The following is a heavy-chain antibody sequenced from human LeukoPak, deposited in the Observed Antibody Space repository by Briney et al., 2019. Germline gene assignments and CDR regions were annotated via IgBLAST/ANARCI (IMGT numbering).Heavy chain of an antibody. D-gene: IGHD2-15*01. CDR3: ARGSSGGSSLDAFDI. CDR1: GFTVSSNY. Sequence: GGSLRLSCAASGFTVSSNYMSWVRQAPGKGLEWVSVIYSGGSTYYADSVKGRFTISRDNSKNTLYLQMNSLRAEDTAVYYCARGSSGGSSLDAFDIWGQGTMVTVSS. J-gene: IGHJ3*02. V-gene: IGHV3-53*05. CDR2: IYSGGST.